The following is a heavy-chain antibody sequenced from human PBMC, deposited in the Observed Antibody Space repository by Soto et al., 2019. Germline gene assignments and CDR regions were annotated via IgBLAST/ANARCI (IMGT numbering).Heavy chain of an antibody. D-gene: IGHD3-16*01. Sequence: QITLKESGPTLVNPTQTLTLTCTFSGISLSTTGEAVGWIRQPPGKALEWLALIYWDDNKRYSPSLKSRLTITTDTSPNQVVLTMTNMDPVATATYYCAHILGYWGQGTLVTVSS. J-gene: IGHJ4*02. CDR1: GISLSTTGEA. V-gene: IGHV2-5*02. CDR3: AHILGY. CDR2: IYWDDNK.